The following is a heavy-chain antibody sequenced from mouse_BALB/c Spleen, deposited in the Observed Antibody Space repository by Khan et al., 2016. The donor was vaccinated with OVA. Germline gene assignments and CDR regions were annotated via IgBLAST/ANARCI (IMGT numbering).Heavy chain of an antibody. CDR1: GYSLTSYG. Sequence: VKLEESGPGLVAPSPSLSITCTVSGYSLTSYGVHWVRQPPGKGLEWLGVISPGGSTNYNSALMSRLSISKDNSKSKVFLKMNSLQADDTAMYYCARLEDIWGQGTTLTVSS. CDR3: ARLEDI. D-gene: IGHD1-3*01. J-gene: IGHJ2*01. V-gene: IGHV2-9*02. CDR2: ISPGGST.